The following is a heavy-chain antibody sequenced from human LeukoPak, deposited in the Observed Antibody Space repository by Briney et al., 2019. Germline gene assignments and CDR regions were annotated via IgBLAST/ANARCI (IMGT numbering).Heavy chain of an antibody. D-gene: IGHD2-15*01. CDR1: GFTFSSFG. J-gene: IGHJ3*02. CDR2: LGGSGGST. V-gene: IGHV3-23*01. Sequence: GGSLRLSCSASGFTFSSFGWHWVRQAPGKGLEWVSTLGGSGGSTYYADSVKGRFAISRDNSKNTLYLQMNSLRAEDTAIYYCAKDCSGGSCYPAGVSDIWGLGTMVTVSS. CDR3: AKDCSGGSCYPAGVSDI.